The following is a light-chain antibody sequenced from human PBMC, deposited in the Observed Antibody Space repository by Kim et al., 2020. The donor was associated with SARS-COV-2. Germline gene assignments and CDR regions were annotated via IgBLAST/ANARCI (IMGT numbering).Light chain of an antibody. J-gene: IGLJ2*01. CDR3: QAWDSGTAVV. V-gene: IGLV3-1*01. CDR2: QDT. CDR1: KLGGKY. Sequence: SYELTQPPLVSVSPGQTASITCSGDKLGGKYVFWYQQKPGQSPVLVIYQDTKRPSGIPERFSASNSGNTATLTISGTQATDEADYYCQAWDSGTAVVFGGGTQLTVL.